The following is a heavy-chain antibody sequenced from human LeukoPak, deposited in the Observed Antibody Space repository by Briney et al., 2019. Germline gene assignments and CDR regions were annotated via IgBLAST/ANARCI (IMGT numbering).Heavy chain of an antibody. CDR3: ARGTTDYISMDV. D-gene: IGHD4-17*01. Sequence: GGSLRLSCTASAFTFSTYSMNWVRQAPGKGLEWVSSITSSSSYIYYADSVKGRFTISRDNAQNSLYLQMNSLRADDTAVYYCARGTTDYISMDVWGQGTTVTVSS. J-gene: IGHJ6*02. V-gene: IGHV3-21*01. CDR1: AFTFSTYS. CDR2: ITSSSSYI.